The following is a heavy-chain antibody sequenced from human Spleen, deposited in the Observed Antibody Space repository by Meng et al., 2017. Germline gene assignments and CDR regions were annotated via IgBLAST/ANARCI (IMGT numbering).Heavy chain of an antibody. D-gene: IGHD1-26*01. Sequence: GGSLRLSCAASGLTFSSYDMSWVRQAPGKGLEWVSSISGSGGRTYYADSVKGRFTISRDNAKNSLYLQMDSLRAEDTAVYYCARLEGATSDAFDIWGQGTMVTVSS. V-gene: IGHV3-23*01. J-gene: IGHJ3*02. CDR2: ISGSGGRT. CDR3: ARLEGATSDAFDI. CDR1: GLTFSSYD.